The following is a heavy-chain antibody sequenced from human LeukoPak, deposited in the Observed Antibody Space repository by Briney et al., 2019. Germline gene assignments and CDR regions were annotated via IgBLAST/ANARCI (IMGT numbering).Heavy chain of an antibody. D-gene: IGHD3-9*01. J-gene: IGHJ4*02. CDR3: AKTTGVDYDILTGCFDY. Sequence: AGGSLRLSCAASGFTFSSYAMSWVRQAPGKGLEWVSAISGSGGSTYYADSVKGRFTISRDNSKNTLYLQMNSLRAEDTAVYYRAKTTGVDYDILTGCFDYWGQGTLVTVSS. CDR1: GFTFSSYA. CDR2: ISGSGGST. V-gene: IGHV3-23*01.